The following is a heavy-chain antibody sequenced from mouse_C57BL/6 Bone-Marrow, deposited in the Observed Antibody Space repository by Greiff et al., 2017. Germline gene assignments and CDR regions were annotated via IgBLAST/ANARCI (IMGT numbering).Heavy chain of an antibody. CDR1: GFTFSSYG. CDR2: ISSGGSYT. CDR3: ARQRDSSGWVAY. J-gene: IGHJ3*01. D-gene: IGHD3-2*02. Sequence: DVKLVESGGDLVKPGGSLKPSCAASGFTFSSYGMSWVRQTPDKRLEWVATISSGGSYTYYPDSVKGRFTISRDNAKNTLYLQMSSLKSEDTAMYYCARQRDSSGWVAYWGQGTLVTVSA. V-gene: IGHV5-6*02.